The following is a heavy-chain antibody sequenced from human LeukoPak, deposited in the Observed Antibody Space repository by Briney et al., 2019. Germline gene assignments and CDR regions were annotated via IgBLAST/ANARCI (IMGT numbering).Heavy chain of an antibody. CDR2: INAGNGNT. CDR1: GYTLISYA. CDR3: ARDLRGDYGDYFLDY. V-gene: IGHV1-3*01. Sequence: ASVKVSCKASGYTLISYAMHWVRQAPGQRLEWMGWINAGNGNTKYSQKFQGRVTITRDTSASTAYMELSSLRSEDTAVYYCARDLRGDYGDYFLDYWGQGTLVTVSS. D-gene: IGHD4-17*01. J-gene: IGHJ4*02.